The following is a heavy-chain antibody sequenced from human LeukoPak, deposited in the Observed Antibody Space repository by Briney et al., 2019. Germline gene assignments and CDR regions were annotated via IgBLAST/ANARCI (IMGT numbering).Heavy chain of an antibody. Sequence: GGSLRLSCVGSGFTFSSYEMNWVRQAPGKGLEWLSYIGSSDSTTHYADSVKGRFTISRDNAKNSLYLQMNSLRAEDTAVYYCARDLIVGGSSYYFDYWGQGTLVTVSS. V-gene: IGHV3-48*03. CDR2: IGSSDSTT. CDR1: GFTFSSYE. CDR3: ARDLIVGGSSYYFDY. D-gene: IGHD1-26*01. J-gene: IGHJ4*02.